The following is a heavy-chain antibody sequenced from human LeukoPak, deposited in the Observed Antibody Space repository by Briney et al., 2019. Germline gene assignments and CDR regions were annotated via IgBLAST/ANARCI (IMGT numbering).Heavy chain of an antibody. CDR1: GGSISSSSYY. D-gene: IGHD6-19*01. CDR3: ARLSYDSSGWNRWYYFDY. V-gene: IGHV4-39*01. J-gene: IGHJ4*02. CDR2: IYYSGST. Sequence: SETLSLTCTVSGGSISSSSYYWGWIRQPPGKGLEWIGSIYYSGSTYYNPSLKSRVTISVDTSKNQFSLKLSSVTAADTAVYYCARLSYDSSGWNRWYYFDYWGRGTLVTVSS.